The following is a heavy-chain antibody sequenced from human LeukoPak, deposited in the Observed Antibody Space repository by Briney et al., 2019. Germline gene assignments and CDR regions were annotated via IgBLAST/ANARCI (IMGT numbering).Heavy chain of an antibody. CDR1: GGSISSYY. D-gene: IGHD2-15*01. V-gene: IGHV4-59*01. J-gene: IGHJ3*02. CDR2: IYYSGST. CDR3: ARAPRIRGRAIIPDAFDI. Sequence: SETLSLTCTVSGGSISSYYWSWIRQPPGKGLEWIGYIYYSGSTNYNPSLKSRVTISVDTSKNQFSLKLSSVTAADTAVYYWARAPRIRGRAIIPDAFDIWGQGTMVTVSS.